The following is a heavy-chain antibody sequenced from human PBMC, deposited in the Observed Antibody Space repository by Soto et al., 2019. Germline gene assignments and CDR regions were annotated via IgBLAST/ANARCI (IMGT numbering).Heavy chain of an antibody. J-gene: IGHJ4*02. V-gene: IGHV4-39*01. D-gene: IGHD2-21*02. Sequence: SETLSITCIVSGESISSSSYYWGWIRQPPGKGLEWIGSIYYSGRTYYNPSFKSRVTISIDTSKNQFSLKLSSVTATDTAVYYCARQRTTVVTQAYFDHWGQGALVTVSS. CDR1: GESISSSSYY. CDR3: ARQRTTVVTQAYFDH. CDR2: IYYSGRT.